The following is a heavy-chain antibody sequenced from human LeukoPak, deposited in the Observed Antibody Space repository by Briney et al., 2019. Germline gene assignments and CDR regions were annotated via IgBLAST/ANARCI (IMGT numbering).Heavy chain of an antibody. V-gene: IGHV4-59*01. D-gene: IGHD3-10*01. Sequence: SETLSLTCTVSGGSISSYYWSWLREPPGKGLEWSGYIFYSGSTNYNLSLKSRVTISVDTCKNQFFLNLSSVTTADAAVYYCARGPSYYYGSGTPGFVNAFDIWGQGTMVTVSS. CDR1: GGSISSYY. CDR3: ARGPSYYYGSGTPGFVNAFDI. J-gene: IGHJ3*02. CDR2: IFYSGST.